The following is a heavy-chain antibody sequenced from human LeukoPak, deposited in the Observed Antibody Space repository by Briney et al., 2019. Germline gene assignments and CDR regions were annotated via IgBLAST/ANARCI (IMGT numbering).Heavy chain of an antibody. CDR1: GGTFSSYA. Sequence: GASVKVSCKASGGTFSSYAISWVRQAPGQGLEWMGGIIPIFGTANYAQKFQGRVTITADESTSTAYMELSSLRSEDTAVYYCARVYDSSGWGGCDIWGQGTMVTVSS. V-gene: IGHV1-69*13. CDR3: ARVYDSSGWGGCDI. D-gene: IGHD3-22*01. J-gene: IGHJ3*02. CDR2: IIPIFGTA.